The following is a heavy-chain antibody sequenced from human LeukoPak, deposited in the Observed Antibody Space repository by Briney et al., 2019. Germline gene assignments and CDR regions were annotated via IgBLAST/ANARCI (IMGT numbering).Heavy chain of an antibody. D-gene: IGHD6-19*01. CDR3: ALSIAVAGDYYYYYGMDV. J-gene: IGHJ6*02. CDR1: GGSISSSSYY. Sequence: PSETPSLTCTVSGGSISSSSYYWGWIRQPPGKGLEWIGSIYYSGSTYYNPSLKSRVTISVDTSKNQFSLKLSSVTAADTAVYYCALSIAVAGDYYYYYGMDVWGQGTTVTVSS. V-gene: IGHV4-39*05. CDR2: IYYSGST.